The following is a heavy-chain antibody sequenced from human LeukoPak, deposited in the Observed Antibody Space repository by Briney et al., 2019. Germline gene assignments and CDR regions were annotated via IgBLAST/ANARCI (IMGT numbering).Heavy chain of an antibody. D-gene: IGHD4-23*01. CDR1: GYTFTGYY. Sequence: ASVNVSCKASGYTFTGYYMHWVRQAPGQGLEWMGWINPNSGGTNYAQKFQGRVTMTRDTSISTAYMELSRLRSDDTAVYYCARGGGPVVTAGHSESSYFQHWGQGTLVTVSS. J-gene: IGHJ1*01. CDR2: INPNSGGT. V-gene: IGHV1-2*02. CDR3: ARGGGPVVTAGHSESSYFQH.